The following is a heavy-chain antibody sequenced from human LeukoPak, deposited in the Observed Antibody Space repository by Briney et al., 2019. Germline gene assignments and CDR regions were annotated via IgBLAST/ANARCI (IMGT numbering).Heavy chain of an antibody. D-gene: IGHD2-15*01. V-gene: IGHV4-59*01. Sequence: PSETLSLTCTVSGVSISSYYWSWLRQPPGKGLEWLGYIYYSGSTNYNPSLKSRVTISVDTSKNQFSLKLSSVTAADTAVYYCARGGGYCSGGSCYSAFYYYGMDVWGQGTTVTVSS. CDR2: IYYSGST. J-gene: IGHJ6*02. CDR1: GVSISSYY. CDR3: ARGGGYCSGGSCYSAFYYYGMDV.